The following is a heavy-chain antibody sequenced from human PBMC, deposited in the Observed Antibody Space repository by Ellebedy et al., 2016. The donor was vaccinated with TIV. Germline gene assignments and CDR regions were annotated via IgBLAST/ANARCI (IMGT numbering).Heavy chain of an antibody. J-gene: IGHJ4*02. D-gene: IGHD3-22*01. CDR1: GFTFSNAW. CDR3: ITAGSSGYRAFDY. CDR2: IKSKTDGWTT. Sequence: GESLKISCAASGFTFSNAWMSWVRQAPGKGLEWVGRIKSKTDGWTTDYAAPVKGRFTISRDDSKNTLYLQMNSLKTEDTAVYYFITAGSSGYRAFDYWGQGTLVTVSS. V-gene: IGHV3-15*01.